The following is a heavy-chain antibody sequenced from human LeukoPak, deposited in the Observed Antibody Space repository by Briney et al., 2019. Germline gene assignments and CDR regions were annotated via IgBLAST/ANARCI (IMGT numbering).Heavy chain of an antibody. D-gene: IGHD6-13*01. V-gene: IGHV3-30*01. CDR3: ARDEAAPGADY. CDR1: GFTFSSYA. Sequence: GRSLRLSCAASGFTFSSYAMHWVRQAPGKGLEWLAVISYDRSNKYYADSVKCRFTISRDNSKNPLYLQMNSLRAEDTAVYYCARDEAAPGADYWGQGTLVIVFS. J-gene: IGHJ4*02. CDR2: ISYDRSNK.